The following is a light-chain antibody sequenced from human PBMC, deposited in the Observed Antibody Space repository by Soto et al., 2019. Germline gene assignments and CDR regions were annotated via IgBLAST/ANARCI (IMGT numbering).Light chain of an antibody. CDR2: EVT. J-gene: IGLJ3*02. V-gene: IGLV2-14*01. Sequence: QSALTQPASVSGSPGQSITISCTVTSSDVGGYNYVSWYQQHPGKAPKLMIYEVTNRPSGVSNRFSASKSVNTASLTISGLQAEDEADYYCSSYTSSGTWVFGGGTQLTVL. CDR1: SSDVGGYNY. CDR3: SSYTSSGTWV.